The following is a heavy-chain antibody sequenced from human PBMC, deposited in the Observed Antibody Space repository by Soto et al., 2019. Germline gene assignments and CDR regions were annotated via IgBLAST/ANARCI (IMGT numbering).Heavy chain of an antibody. V-gene: IGHV4-59*08. Sequence: SETLSLTCTVSGGSISSYYWSWIRQPPGKGLEWIGYIYYSGSTNYNPSLKSRVTISVDRSKNQFSLKLTSVTAADTAVYYCARHFLVDYFDYWGQGALVTVSS. CDR2: IYYSGST. J-gene: IGHJ4*02. CDR1: GGSISSYY. CDR3: ARHFLVDYFDY.